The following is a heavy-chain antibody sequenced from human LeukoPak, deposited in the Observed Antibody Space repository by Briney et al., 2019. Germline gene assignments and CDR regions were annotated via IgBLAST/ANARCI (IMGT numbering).Heavy chain of an antibody. V-gene: IGHV4-4*02. Sequence: SETLSLTCAVSGGSISSSNWWSWVRQPPGKGLEWIGEIYHSGSTNYNPSLRSRVTISVDKSKNQFSLKLSSVTAADTAVYYCAAALTGYARDYWGQGTLVTVSS. D-gene: IGHD3-9*01. CDR2: IYHSGST. CDR3: AAALTGYARDY. J-gene: IGHJ4*02. CDR1: GGSISSSNW.